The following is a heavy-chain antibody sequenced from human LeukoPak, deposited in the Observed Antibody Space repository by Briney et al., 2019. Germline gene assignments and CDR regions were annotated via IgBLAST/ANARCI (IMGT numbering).Heavy chain of an antibody. CDR1: GGSISSYY. V-gene: IGHV4-4*09. D-gene: IGHD6-13*01. CDR2: IYTSGST. CDR3: ARRGIAAAGFDP. Sequence: SETLSLTCTVSGGSISSYYWSWIRQPPGKGLEWIRYIYTSGSTNYNPSLKSRVTISVDTSKNQFSLKLSSVTAADTAVYYCARRGIAAAGFDPWGQGTLVTVSS. J-gene: IGHJ5*02.